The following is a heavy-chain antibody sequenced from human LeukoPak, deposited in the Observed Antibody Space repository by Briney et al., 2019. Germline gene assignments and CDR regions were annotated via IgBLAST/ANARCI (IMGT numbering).Heavy chain of an antibody. V-gene: IGHV3-20*04. CDR1: GFTFDDYG. CDR3: ARGFGSSSWFDY. J-gene: IGHJ4*02. D-gene: IGHD6-13*01. Sequence: GGSLRLSCAASGFTFDDYGVSWVRQAPGKGLEWVSGINWNGGSTGYADSVKGRFTISRDNAKNSLYLQMNSLRAEDTALYYCARGFGSSSWFDYWGQGTLVTVSS. CDR2: INWNGGST.